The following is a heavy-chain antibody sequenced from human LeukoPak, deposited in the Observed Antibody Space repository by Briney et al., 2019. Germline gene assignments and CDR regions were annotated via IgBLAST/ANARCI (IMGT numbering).Heavy chain of an antibody. CDR3: ARSGGSGSLNWFDP. D-gene: IGHD3-10*01. J-gene: IGHJ5*02. V-gene: IGHV3-23*01. CDR1: GFPFGSYA. Sequence: GGSLRLSCAASGFPFGSYAMSWVRQAPGKGLEWVSAISGSGGSTYYADSVKGRFTISRDNSKNTLYLQMNSLRAEDTAVYYCARSGGSGSLNWFDPWGQGTMVTVSS. CDR2: ISGSGGST.